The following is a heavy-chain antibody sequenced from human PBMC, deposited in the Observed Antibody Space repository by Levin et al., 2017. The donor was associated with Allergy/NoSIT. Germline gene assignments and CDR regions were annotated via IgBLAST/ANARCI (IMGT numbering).Heavy chain of an antibody. CDR2: INHSGST. D-gene: IGHD1-26*01. CDR1: GGSFSGYY. CDR3: ASKVGATTEYNWFDP. Sequence: SETLSLTCAVYGGSFSGYYWSWIRQPPGKGLEWIGEINHSGSTNYNPSLKSRVTISVDTSKNQFSLKLSSVTAADTAVYYCASKVGATTEYNWFDPWGQGTLVTVSS. J-gene: IGHJ5*02. V-gene: IGHV4-34*01.